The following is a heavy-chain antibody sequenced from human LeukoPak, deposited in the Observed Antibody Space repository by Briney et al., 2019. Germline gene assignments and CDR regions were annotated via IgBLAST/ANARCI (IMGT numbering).Heavy chain of an antibody. CDR2: ISYGGSNK. Sequence: PGGSLRLSCAASGFIFSSYGMHWVRQAPGKGLEWVAVISYGGSNKFYADSVKGRFTISRDNSKNTLYLQMNSLRAEDTAVYYCAKDVGMIGYCSGGSCYAIDYWGQGTLVTVSS. D-gene: IGHD2-15*01. CDR3: AKDVGMIGYCSGGSCYAIDY. V-gene: IGHV3-30*18. CDR1: GFIFSSYG. J-gene: IGHJ4*02.